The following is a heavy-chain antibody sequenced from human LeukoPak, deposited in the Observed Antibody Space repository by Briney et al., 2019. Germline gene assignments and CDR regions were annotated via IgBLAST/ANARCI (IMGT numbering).Heavy chain of an antibody. J-gene: IGHJ5*02. CDR1: GGSISSYY. V-gene: IGHV4-4*07. CDR3: ARGGYYGSGNDFGFDP. CDR2: IYTSGST. Sequence: PSETLSLTCTVSGGSISSYYWSWIRQPAGKGLEWIGRIYTSGSTNYNPSLKSRVTMSVDTSKSQFSLKLSSVTAADTAIYYCARGGYYGSGNDFGFDPWGQGTLVTVSS. D-gene: IGHD3-10*01.